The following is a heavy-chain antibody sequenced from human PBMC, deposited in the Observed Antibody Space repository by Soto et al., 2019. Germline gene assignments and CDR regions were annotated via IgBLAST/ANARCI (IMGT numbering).Heavy chain of an antibody. CDR3: AKDTGGTVTEPFGY. Sequence: PGGSLRLSCSASGFTFSSYAMHWVRQAPGKGLEYVSAISSNGGSTYYADSVKGRFTISRDNSKNTLYLQMNSLRAEDTAVYYCAKDTGGTVTEPFGYWGQGTLVTVSS. CDR1: GFTFSSYA. V-gene: IGHV3-64*04. J-gene: IGHJ4*02. D-gene: IGHD4-17*01. CDR2: ISSNGGST.